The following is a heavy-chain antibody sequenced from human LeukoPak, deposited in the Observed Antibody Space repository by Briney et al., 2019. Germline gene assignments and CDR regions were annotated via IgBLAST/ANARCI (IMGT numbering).Heavy chain of an antibody. V-gene: IGHV3-21*01. Sequence: GGSLRLSCAASGFTFSSYSMNWVRQAPGKGLEWVSPISSSSSYIYYADSVKGRFTISRDDAKNSLYLQMNSLRAEDTAVYYCARADSSGWYFDYWGQGTLVTVSS. CDR1: GFTFSSYS. D-gene: IGHD6-19*01. CDR2: ISSSSSYI. J-gene: IGHJ4*02. CDR3: ARADSSGWYFDY.